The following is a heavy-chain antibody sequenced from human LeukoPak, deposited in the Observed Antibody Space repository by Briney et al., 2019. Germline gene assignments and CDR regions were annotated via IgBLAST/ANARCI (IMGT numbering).Heavy chain of an antibody. CDR3: ARSVVPSTGFDY. CDR1: GFTFSSYS. D-gene: IGHD4-23*01. CDR2: ISSSSSYI. J-gene: IGHJ4*02. Sequence: MSGGSLRLSCAASGFTFSSYSMNWVRQAPGKGLEWVSSISSSSSYIYYADSVKGRFTISRDNAKNSLYLKMNSLRAEDTAVYYCARSVVPSTGFDYWGQGTLVTVSS. V-gene: IGHV3-21*01.